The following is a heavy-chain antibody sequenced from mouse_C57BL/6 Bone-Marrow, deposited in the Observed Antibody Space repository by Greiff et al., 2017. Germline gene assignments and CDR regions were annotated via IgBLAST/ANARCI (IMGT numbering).Heavy chain of an antibody. J-gene: IGHJ2*01. Sequence: QVPLQVCGPGLLQPSQTLSLACTFSGFSLSTSGMGLSWLRKPSGKALVWLASLWYIDNYYNPSLKSRPTISMETSYYQVFLKLTSVDTADTATYYGAWREKHDGNPYYFDYGGQGTTLTVSS. V-gene: IGHV8-2*01. D-gene: IGHD2-1*01. CDR3: WREKHDGNPYYFDY. CDR2: WYIDNY. CDR1: FSLSTSGMGL.